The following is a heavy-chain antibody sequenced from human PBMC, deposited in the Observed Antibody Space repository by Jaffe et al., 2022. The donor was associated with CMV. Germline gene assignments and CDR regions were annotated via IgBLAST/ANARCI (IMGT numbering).Heavy chain of an antibody. CDR2: VYHSGST. J-gene: IGHJ6*03. Sequence: QLQLQESGPGLVKPSETLSLTCTVSGASISSGSYFWGWIRQPPGEGLEWIGNVYHSGSTYYNPSLQSRLTISVDTSKNQFSLRLTSVTAADTAVYYCARQAAVFYGSRRGRFNPHHMDLWGKGTTVTVSS. CDR3: ARQAAVFYGSRRGRFNPHHMDL. CDR1: GASISSGSYF. D-gene: IGHD3-10*01. V-gene: IGHV4-39*01.